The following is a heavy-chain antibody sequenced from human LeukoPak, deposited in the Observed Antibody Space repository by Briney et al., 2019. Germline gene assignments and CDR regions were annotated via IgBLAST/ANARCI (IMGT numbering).Heavy chain of an antibody. D-gene: IGHD1-26*01. Sequence: GGSLRLSCAASGFTFNNYVMTWVRQAPRRGLEWVSSITGSGIDTYYAGSVQGRFTISRDNSQDTLYLQMNSLSAEDTALYYCSRESGAFCPFGYWGQGTLVIVPS. CDR3: SRESGAFCPFGY. CDR1: GFTFNNYV. V-gene: IGHV3-23*01. CDR2: ITGSGIDT. J-gene: IGHJ4*02.